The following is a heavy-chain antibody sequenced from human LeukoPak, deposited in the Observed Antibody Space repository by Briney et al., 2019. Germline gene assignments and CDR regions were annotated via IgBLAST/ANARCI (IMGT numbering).Heavy chain of an antibody. CDR1: GFTLSDYY. CDR2: ITNSGGYI. J-gene: IGHJ6*03. Sequence: GGSLRLSCAASGFTLSDYYMSWIRQAPGKGLEWVSSITNSGGYIYYADSVKGRFTISRDNTKKSLYLQMNSLRVEDTAVYYCARLGRQWLGKDYYLYYYYMDVWGTGTTVTVSS. D-gene: IGHD6-19*01. CDR3: ARLGRQWLGKDYYLYYYYMDV. V-gene: IGHV3-11*04.